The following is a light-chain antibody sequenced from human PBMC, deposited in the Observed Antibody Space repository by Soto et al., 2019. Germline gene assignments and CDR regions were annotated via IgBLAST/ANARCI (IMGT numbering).Light chain of an antibody. CDR1: QSLGTY. CDR2: AAS. J-gene: IGKJ1*01. V-gene: IGKV1-39*01. CDR3: QQTYSALGT. Sequence: DIQMTQSPSSLSASVGDRVTIACRASQSLGTYLHWYQHKPGKAPTLLIYAASNLQSGVSSRFSGSGSGTDFTLTISSLQPEDFATYFCQQTYSALGTFGQGTKVEMK.